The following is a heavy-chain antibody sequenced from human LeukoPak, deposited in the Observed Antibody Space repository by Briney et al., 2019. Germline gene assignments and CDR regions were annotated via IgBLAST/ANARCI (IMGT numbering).Heavy chain of an antibody. CDR1: GGSFSGYY. CDR2: INHSGST. CDR3: ASQRYYYGMDV. V-gene: IGHV4-34*01. Sequence: SETLSLTCAVYGGSFSGYYWSWIRQPPGKGLEWIGEINHSGSTNYNPSLKSRVTISVDTSKNQFSLKLSSVTAADTAVYYCASQRYYYGMDVWGKGTTVTVSS. D-gene: IGHD1-1*01. J-gene: IGHJ6*04.